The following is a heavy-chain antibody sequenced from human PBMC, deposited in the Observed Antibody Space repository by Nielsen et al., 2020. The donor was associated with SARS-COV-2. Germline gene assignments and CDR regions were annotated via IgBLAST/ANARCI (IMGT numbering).Heavy chain of an antibody. CDR3: ARDRVGATSIGYYYYYYGMDV. CDR2: ISYDGSNK. D-gene: IGHD1-26*01. CDR1: GFTFSSYA. J-gene: IGHJ6*02. Sequence: GESLKISCAASGFTFSSYAMHWVRQAPGKGLEWVAVISYDGSNKYYADSVKRRFTISRDNSKNTLYLQMNSLRAEDTAVYYCARDRVGATSIGYYYYYYGMDVWGQGTTVTVSS. V-gene: IGHV3-30-3*01.